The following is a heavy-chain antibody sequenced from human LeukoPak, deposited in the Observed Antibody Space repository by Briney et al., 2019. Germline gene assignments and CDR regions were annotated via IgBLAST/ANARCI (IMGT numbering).Heavy chain of an antibody. CDR3: ARGRIAARQSYYYYYMDV. CDR1: GFTFSSYG. CDR2: IHHSASP. J-gene: IGHJ6*03. D-gene: IGHD6-6*01. Sequence: LRLSCAASGFTFSSYGMHWVRQAPGKGLEWIGEIHHSASPNYNTSLKSRVTLSLDKSQNQFSLKVTSVTAADTAVYYCARGRIAARQSYYYYYMDVWGKGTTVTVSS. V-gene: IGHV4/OR15-8*01.